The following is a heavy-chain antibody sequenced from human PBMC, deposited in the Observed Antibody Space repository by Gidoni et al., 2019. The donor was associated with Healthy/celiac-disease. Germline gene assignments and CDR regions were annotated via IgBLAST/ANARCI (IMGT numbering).Heavy chain of an antibody. V-gene: IGHV4-34*01. CDR2: INHSGST. Sequence: QVQLQQWGAGLLKPSETLSLTCAVYGGSFSGYYWSWIRQPPGKGLEWIGEINHSGSTNYNPSLKSRVTISVDTSKNQFSLKLSSVTAADTAVYYCARGRSVQVVTPTRGAFDIWGQGTMVTVSS. D-gene: IGHD3-22*01. J-gene: IGHJ3*02. CDR1: GGSFSGYY. CDR3: ARGRSVQVVTPTRGAFDI.